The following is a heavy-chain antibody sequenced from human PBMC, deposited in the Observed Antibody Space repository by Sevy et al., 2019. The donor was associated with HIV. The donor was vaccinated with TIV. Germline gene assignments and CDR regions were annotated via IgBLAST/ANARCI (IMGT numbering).Heavy chain of an antibody. CDR1: GFTFDHYA. D-gene: IGHD3-16*01. V-gene: IGHV3-43D*03. J-gene: IGHJ4*02. Sequence: GGSLRLSCAASGFTFDHYAMHWVREAPGKGLEWVSLITWDGGDTYYADPVKGRFTMSRDNSKNCLYLEMSSLRAEDSAFYYCAKAEYNSQVAGVAFDYWGQGTLVTVSS. CDR3: AKAEYNSQVAGVAFDY. CDR2: ITWDGGDT.